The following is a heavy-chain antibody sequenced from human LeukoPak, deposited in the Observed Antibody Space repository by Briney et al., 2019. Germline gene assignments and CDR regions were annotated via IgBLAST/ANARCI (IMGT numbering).Heavy chain of an antibody. D-gene: IGHD3-22*01. J-gene: IGHJ4*02. Sequence: GGSLRLSCAASGFTFSSYAMSWVRQAPGKGLEWVSAISGSGGSTYYADSVKGRLTISRDNSKNTPYLQMNSLRAEDTAVYYCTVYYYDSSGYQIAFDYWGQGTLVTVSS. V-gene: IGHV3-23*01. CDR3: TVYYYDSSGYQIAFDY. CDR1: GFTFSSYA. CDR2: ISGSGGST.